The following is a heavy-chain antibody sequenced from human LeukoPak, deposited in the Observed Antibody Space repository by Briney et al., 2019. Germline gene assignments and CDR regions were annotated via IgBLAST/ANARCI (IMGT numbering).Heavy chain of an antibody. J-gene: IGHJ4*02. CDR3: AREEYDSSGYDY. CDR2: IKEDGSEK. Sequence: GGSLRLSCAASGFTVSSNYMSWVRQAPGKGLEWVANIKEDGSEKYYVDSVKGRFTISRDNTKNSLYLQMASLRAEDTAVYYCAREEYDSSGYDYWGQGILVTVPS. CDR1: GFTVSSNY. D-gene: IGHD3-22*01. V-gene: IGHV3-7*01.